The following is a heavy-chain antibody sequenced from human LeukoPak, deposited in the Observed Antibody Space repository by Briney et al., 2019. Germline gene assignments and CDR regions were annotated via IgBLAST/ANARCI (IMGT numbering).Heavy chain of an antibody. J-gene: IGHJ3*02. CDR1: GYTFTSYY. Sequence: PVKVSCKTSGYTFTSYYMHWVRQAPGQGLEWMGIINPSGGSTTYAQNFQGRLTMTSATSTSTVYMELSSLRSEDTAVYYCARSSAYYNEADIWGQGTMVTVSS. CDR2: INPSGGST. V-gene: IGHV1-46*01. D-gene: IGHD3-9*01. CDR3: ARSSAYYNEADI.